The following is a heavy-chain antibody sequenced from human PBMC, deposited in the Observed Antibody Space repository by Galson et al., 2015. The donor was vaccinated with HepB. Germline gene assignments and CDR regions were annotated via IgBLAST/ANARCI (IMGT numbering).Heavy chain of an antibody. D-gene: IGHD6-19*01. CDR1: GYTFTSYY. Sequence: SVKVSCKASGYTFTSYYMHWVRQAPGQGLEWMGIINPSGGSTSYAQKFQGRVTMTRDTSTSTVYMELSSLRSEDTAVYFCARDRGIAVAGLYYYYYYGMDVWGQGTTVTVSS. CDR3: ARDRGIAVAGLYYYYYYGMDV. J-gene: IGHJ6*02. CDR2: INPSGGST. V-gene: IGHV1-46*03.